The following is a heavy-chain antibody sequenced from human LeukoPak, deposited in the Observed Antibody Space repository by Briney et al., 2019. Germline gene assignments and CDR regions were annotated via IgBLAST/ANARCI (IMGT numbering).Heavy chain of an antibody. D-gene: IGHD3-22*01. CDR1: EYSFATYW. CDR2: IYPGDSDT. J-gene: IGHJ3*02. V-gene: IGHV5-51*01. Sequence: PGESLKISCQGSEYSFATYWIAWLRQMPGKGLEWMGIIYPGDSDTRYSPSFQGQVTISADKSISTAYLQWSSLKASDTAMYYCARHAGYYDSSGYYNLRAFDIWGQGTMVTVSS. CDR3: ARHAGYYDSSGYYNLRAFDI.